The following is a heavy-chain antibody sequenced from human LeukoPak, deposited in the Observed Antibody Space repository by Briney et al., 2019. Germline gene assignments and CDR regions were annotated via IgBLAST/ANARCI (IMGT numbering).Heavy chain of an antibody. V-gene: IGHV4-31*03. D-gene: IGHD4-17*01. CDR2: IYYSGST. J-gene: IGHJ5*02. CDR3: ARTHYGVKFDP. Sequence: SQTLSLTCTVSGGSISSGGYYWSWIRQHPGKGLEWIGYIYYSGSTYYNPSLKSRITISVDTSKNQFSLKLSSVTAADTAVYYCARTHYGVKFDPWGQGTLVTVSS. CDR1: GGSISSGGYY.